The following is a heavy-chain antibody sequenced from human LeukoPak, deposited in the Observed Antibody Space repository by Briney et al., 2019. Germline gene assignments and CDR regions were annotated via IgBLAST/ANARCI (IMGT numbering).Heavy chain of an antibody. V-gene: IGHV4-59*01. CDR3: ARVDYGDPSTFDY. CDR1: GGSISSYY. D-gene: IGHD4-17*01. CDR2: IYYSGST. J-gene: IGHJ4*02. Sequence: SETLSLTCTVSGGSISSYYWSWIRQPPGKGLEWIGYIYYSGSTNYNPSLKSRVTISVDTSKNQFSLKLSSVTAADTAVYYCARVDYGDPSTFDYWGQGTLVTVSS.